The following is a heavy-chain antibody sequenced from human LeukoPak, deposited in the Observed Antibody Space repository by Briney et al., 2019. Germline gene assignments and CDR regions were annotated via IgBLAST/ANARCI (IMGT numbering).Heavy chain of an antibody. CDR1: GYTLTELS. J-gene: IGHJ4*02. D-gene: IGHD5-12*01. CDR2: FDPEDGET. Sequence: ASVKVSCKVSGYTLTELSMHWVRQAPGKGLEWMGGFDPEDGETIYAQKFQGRVTMTEDTSTDTAYMELSSLRSEDTAVYYCATAIRGYSGYDPFDYWGQGTLVTVSS. V-gene: IGHV1-24*01. CDR3: ATAIRGYSGYDPFDY.